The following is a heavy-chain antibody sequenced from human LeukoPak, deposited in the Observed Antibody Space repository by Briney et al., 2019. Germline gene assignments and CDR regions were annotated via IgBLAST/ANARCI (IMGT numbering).Heavy chain of an antibody. J-gene: IGHJ4*02. CDR1: GYTFTDYY. D-gene: IGHD7-27*01. Sequence: SSVTVSCKASGYTFTDYYIHWVRQAPGQGLEWMGWINPNSGGTNYAQKFQGRVTMTRDTSISTAYMELSGLRSDDTAVFYCARVSSNWDTYFHYWGQGSLVTVSS. CDR3: ARVSSNWDTYFHY. V-gene: IGHV1-2*02. CDR2: INPNSGGT.